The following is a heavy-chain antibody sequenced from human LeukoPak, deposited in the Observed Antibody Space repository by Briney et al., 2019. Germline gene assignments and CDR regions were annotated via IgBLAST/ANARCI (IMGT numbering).Heavy chain of an antibody. J-gene: IGHJ3*02. V-gene: IGHV3-9*01. CDR1: GFTFDDYA. CDR2: ISWNSGSI. D-gene: IGHD2-15*01. CDR3: AKDMASSHSWSAFDI. Sequence: PGGSLRLSCAASGFTFDDYAMHWVRQAPGKGLEWVSGISWNSGSIGYADSVKGRFTISRDNAKNSLYLQMNSLRAEDTALYYCAKDMASSHSWSAFDIWGQGTMVTVSS.